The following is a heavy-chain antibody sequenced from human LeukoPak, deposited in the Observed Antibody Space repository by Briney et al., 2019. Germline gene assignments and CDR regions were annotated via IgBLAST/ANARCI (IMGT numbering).Heavy chain of an antibody. J-gene: IGHJ4*02. CDR2: INDRGGYI. Sequence: QPGGSLRVSSEGTGVTFSTDSMAWVRQAPGKGLGWGSVINDRGGYIQDADSVKGRFTISRDNSQNTLFLQMHSLRDEDTAVYYCVKERDRGIEVADDFDYWGQGTLVTVSS. D-gene: IGHD6-19*01. CDR3: VKERDRGIEVADDFDY. V-gene: IGHV3-23*01. CDR1: GVTFSTDS.